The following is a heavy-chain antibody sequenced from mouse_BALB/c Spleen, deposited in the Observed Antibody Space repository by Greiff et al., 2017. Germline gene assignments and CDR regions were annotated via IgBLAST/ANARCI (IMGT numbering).Heavy chain of an antibody. CDR2: IYPGSGST. CDR3: TRGGLYAMDY. CDR1: GYTFTSYW. Sequence: LKQPGSELVRPGASVKLSCKASGYTFTSYWMHWVKQRHGQGLEWIGNIYPGSGSTNYDEKFKSKGTLTVDTSSSTAYMHLSSLTSEDSAVYYCTRGGLYAMDYWGQGTSVTVSS. V-gene: IGHV1S22*01. D-gene: IGHD2-4*01. J-gene: IGHJ4*01.